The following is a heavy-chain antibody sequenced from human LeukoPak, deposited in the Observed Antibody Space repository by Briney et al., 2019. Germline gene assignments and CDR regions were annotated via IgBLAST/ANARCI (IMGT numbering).Heavy chain of an antibody. Sequence: GGSLRLSCAASGFTFSSYGMHWVRQAPGKGLEWVAVISYDGSNKYYADSVKGRFTISRDNAKNSLYLQVNSLRAEDTALYYCARDGYSSGWAHAFDYWGQGTLVTVSS. D-gene: IGHD6-19*01. CDR1: GFTFSSYG. CDR2: ISYDGSNK. J-gene: IGHJ4*02. CDR3: ARDGYSSGWAHAFDY. V-gene: IGHV3-30*03.